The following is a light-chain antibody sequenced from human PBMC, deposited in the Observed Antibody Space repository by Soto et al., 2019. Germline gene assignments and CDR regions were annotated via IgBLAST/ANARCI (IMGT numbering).Light chain of an antibody. CDR2: GAS. Sequence: EIGMTQSPATLSVSAGERATLSFRASQSVSSNLAWYQQKPGQAPRLLIYGASTRATGIPARFSGSGSGTEFTLTISSLQSEDFAVYYCQQYNNWPPITFGQGTLLEIK. CDR1: QSVSSN. V-gene: IGKV3-15*01. CDR3: QQYNNWPPIT. J-gene: IGKJ5*01.